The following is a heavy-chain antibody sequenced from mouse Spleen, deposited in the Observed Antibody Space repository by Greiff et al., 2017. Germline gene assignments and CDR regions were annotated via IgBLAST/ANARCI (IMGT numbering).Heavy chain of an antibody. CDR1: GFSLTSYG. D-gene: IGHD1-1*02. Sequence: VKLMESGPGLVAPSQSLSITCTVSGFSLTSYGVHWVRQPPGKGLEWLVVIWSDGSTTYNSALKSRLSISKDNSKSQVFLKMNSLQTDDTAMYYCARGGTRWDYFDYWGQGTTLTVSS. V-gene: IGHV2-6*03. J-gene: IGHJ2*01. CDR2: IWSDGST. CDR3: ARGGTRWDYFDY.